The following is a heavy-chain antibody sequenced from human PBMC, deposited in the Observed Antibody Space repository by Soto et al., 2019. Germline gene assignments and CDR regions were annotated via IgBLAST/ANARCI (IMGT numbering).Heavy chain of an antibody. CDR3: ARDLRILLLPAAMPHDAFVI. Sequence: ASVKVSCKASGYTFTSYAMHWVRQAPGQRLEWMGWINAGNGNTKYSQKFQGRVTITRDTSASTAYMELSSLRSEDTAVYYCARDLRILLLPAAMPHDAFVIWCQGTLVSV. CDR1: GYTFTSYA. J-gene: IGHJ3*02. V-gene: IGHV1-3*01. D-gene: IGHD2-2*01. CDR2: INAGNGNT.